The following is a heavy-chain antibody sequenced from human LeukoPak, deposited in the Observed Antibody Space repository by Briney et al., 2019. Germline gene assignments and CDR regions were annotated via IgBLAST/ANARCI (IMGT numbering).Heavy chain of an antibody. CDR2: IIPIFGTA. CDR1: GGTFSSYA. CDR3: ARGSRITMIVEDSFDY. J-gene: IGHJ4*02. V-gene: IGHV1-69*13. D-gene: IGHD3-22*01. Sequence: ASVRVSCKASGGTFSSYAISWVRQAPGQGLEWMGGIIPIFGTANYAQKFQGRVTITADESTSTAYMELSSLRSEDTAVYYCARGSRITMIVEDSFDYWGQGTLVTVSS.